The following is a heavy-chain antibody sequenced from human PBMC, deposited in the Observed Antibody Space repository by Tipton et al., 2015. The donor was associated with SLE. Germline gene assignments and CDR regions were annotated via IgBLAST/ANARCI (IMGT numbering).Heavy chain of an antibody. CDR3: ARVGITGTTWDWYFDL. D-gene: IGHD1-7*01. Sequence: TLSLTCTVSGGSISSYYWSWIRQPPGKGLEWIGYIYYSGSTKSNPSLKSRVTISVDTSKNQFSLKLSSVTAADTAVYYCARVGITGTTWDWYFDLWGRGTLVTVSS. CDR2: IYYSGST. V-gene: IGHV4-59*01. J-gene: IGHJ2*01. CDR1: GGSISSYY.